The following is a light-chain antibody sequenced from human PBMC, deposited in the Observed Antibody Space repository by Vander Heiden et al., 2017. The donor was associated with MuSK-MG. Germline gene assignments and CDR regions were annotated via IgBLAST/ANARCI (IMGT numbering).Light chain of an antibody. CDR1: SSNIGSNT. Sequence: QSVLTQPPSASGPPGQRVTISCSGSSSNIGSNTVNWYQQLPGTAPKLLIYRNNQRPSGVPDRFSGSKSGTSASRAISGLQSEDEADYYCAAWDDSLNGLVVFGGGTKLTVL. J-gene: IGLJ2*01. V-gene: IGLV1-44*01. CDR2: RNN. CDR3: AAWDDSLNGLVV.